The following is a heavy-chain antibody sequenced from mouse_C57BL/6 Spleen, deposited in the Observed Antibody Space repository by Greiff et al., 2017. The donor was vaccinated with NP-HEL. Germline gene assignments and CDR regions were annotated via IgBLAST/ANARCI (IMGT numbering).Heavy chain of an antibody. Sequence: VQLQQSGPELVKPGASVKISCKASGYTFTDYYMNWVKQSHGKSLEWIGDINPNNGGTSYNQKFKGKATLTVDKSSSTAYMELRSLTSEDSAVYYCARVVITTVVAGYFDVWGTGTTVTVSS. CDR3: ARVVITTVVAGYFDV. D-gene: IGHD1-1*01. CDR1: GYTFTDYY. V-gene: IGHV1-26*01. CDR2: INPNNGGT. J-gene: IGHJ1*03.